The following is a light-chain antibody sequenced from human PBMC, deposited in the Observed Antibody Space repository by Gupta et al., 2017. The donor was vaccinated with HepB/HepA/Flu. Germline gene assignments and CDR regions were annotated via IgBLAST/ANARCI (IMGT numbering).Light chain of an antibody. CDR3: QSYDSSLTGSI. CDR1: SSNIGAGYD. CDR2: GNT. Sequence: QSVLTQPPSVSGAPGQRVTISCTGSSSNIGAGYDVHWHQHLPGTAPKLLIYGNTNRPSGVPDRFSGSKSGTSASLAITGLQAEDEADYYCQSYDSSLTGSIFGGGTKLTVL. J-gene: IGLJ2*01. V-gene: IGLV1-40*01.